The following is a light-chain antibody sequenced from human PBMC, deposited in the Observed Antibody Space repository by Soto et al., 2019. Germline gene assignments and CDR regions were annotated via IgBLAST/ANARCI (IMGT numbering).Light chain of an antibody. J-gene: IGLJ2*01. CDR1: SSDVGGYKY. CDR3: ASYTSSSTSVI. V-gene: IGLV2-14*01. Sequence: QSVLTQPASVSGSPGQSITISCTGTSSDVGGYKYVSWYQQHPDKAPKLIIFEVSNRPSGISSRFSGSKPGNTASLTISGLQAEDEADYYCASYTSSSTSVIFGRGTKLTVL. CDR2: EVS.